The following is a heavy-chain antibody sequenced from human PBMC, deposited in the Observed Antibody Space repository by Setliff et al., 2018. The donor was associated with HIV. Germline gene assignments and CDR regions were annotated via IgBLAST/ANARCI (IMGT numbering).Heavy chain of an antibody. CDR3: VRRQQRPRNAIES. J-gene: IGHJ4*02. V-gene: IGHV5-51*01. CDR1: GYTFTSNW. CDR2: IDPRDSET. D-gene: IGHD6-25*01. Sequence: GESLKISCKASGYTFTSNWIGWVRQVPGKGLGWMGIIDPRDSETRYSPSFEGQVTVSVDRSINTAYLHWSSLKASDTAMYYCVRRQQRPRNAIESWGPGTLVTVSS.